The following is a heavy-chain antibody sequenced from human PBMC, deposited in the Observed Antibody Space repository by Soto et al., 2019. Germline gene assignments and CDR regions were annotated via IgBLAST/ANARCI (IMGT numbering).Heavy chain of an antibody. J-gene: IGHJ4*02. CDR2: ISHDGRDK. Sequence: QVQLVESGGGVVQPGASLRLSCVASGFSFSSYGMQWVRQAPGKGLEWVATISHDGRDKYYGDSVKGRFTISRDNSKNTLFLQMNSLRAEDTSLYYCAAGYYFGDYWGQGTLVTVSS. CDR1: GFSFSSYG. V-gene: IGHV3-30*03. D-gene: IGHD3-9*01. CDR3: AAGYYFGDY.